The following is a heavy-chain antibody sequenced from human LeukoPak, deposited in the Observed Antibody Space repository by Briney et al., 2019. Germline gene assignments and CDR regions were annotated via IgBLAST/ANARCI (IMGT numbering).Heavy chain of an antibody. CDR2: ISPADSDT. Sequence: GESLRISCEASGNTFSNLWIAWVRPKPGQGLEYLGMISPADSDTRYNPSFQGQVTISASKSISTAFLQWNSLKASDTAMYYCARHKADLDGFDVWGPGTMVTVSS. CDR1: GNTFSNLW. CDR3: ARHKADLDGFDV. V-gene: IGHV5-51*01. J-gene: IGHJ3*01.